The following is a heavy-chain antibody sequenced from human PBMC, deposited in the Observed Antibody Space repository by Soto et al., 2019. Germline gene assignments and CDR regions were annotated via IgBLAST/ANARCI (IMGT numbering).Heavy chain of an antibody. D-gene: IGHD3-3*01. CDR3: GMPAGNHDFWSGWYFDH. V-gene: IGHV3-23*01. CDR1: VFTFGSYA. CDR2: ISGTGGTT. J-gene: IGHJ4*02. Sequence: EVQLLESGGGLVQPGGSLRLSCAASVFTFGSYAVTWVRQAPGKGLEWVSTISGTGGTTFNADSVTGRFTVSRDNSMNTVFLQMNSRRAEDTAVYYCGMPAGNHDFWSGWYFDHWGQGTLVTVSS.